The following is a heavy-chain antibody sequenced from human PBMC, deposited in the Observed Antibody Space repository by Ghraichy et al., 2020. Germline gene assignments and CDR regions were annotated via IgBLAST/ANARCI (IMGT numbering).Heavy chain of an antibody. CDR3: ARDRGDILYDY. CDR2: ISAYNGNT. CDR1: GYTFSSYG. J-gene: IGHJ4*02. V-gene: IGHV1-18*01. Sequence: ASVKVSCKASGYTFSSYGITWVRQAPGQGLEWMGWISAYNGNTNYAQKLQGRVTMTTDTSTSTAYMELRSLRSDDTAIYYCARDRGDILYDYWGQGTLVTVSS. D-gene: IGHD2-15*01.